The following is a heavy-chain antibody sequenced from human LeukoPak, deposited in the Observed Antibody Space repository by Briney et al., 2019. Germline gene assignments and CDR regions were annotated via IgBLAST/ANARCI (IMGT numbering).Heavy chain of an antibody. CDR2: IYHSGST. CDR3: ARQGDSGWYYFDY. V-gene: IGHV4-30-2*01. J-gene: IGHJ4*02. CDR1: GGSISSGGYS. D-gene: IGHD6-19*01. Sequence: SQTLSLTCAVSGGSISSGGYSWSWIRQPPGKGLEWIGYIYHSGSTYYNPSLKSRVTISVDKSKNQFSLKLTSVTAADTAAYYCARQGDSGWYYFDYWGQGTLVTVSS.